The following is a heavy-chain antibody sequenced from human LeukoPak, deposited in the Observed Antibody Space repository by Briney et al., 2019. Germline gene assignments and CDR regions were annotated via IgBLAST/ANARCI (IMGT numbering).Heavy chain of an antibody. V-gene: IGHV3-30*02. CDR3: ANGGSSMVRGVILAEYFQH. CDR2: IRYDGSNK. D-gene: IGHD3-10*01. Sequence: GGPLRLSCAASGFTFSSYGMHWVRQAPGKGLEWVAFIRYDGSNKYYADSVKGRFTISRDNSKNTLYLQMNSLRAEDTAVYYCANGGSSMVRGVILAEYFQHWGQGTLVTVSS. J-gene: IGHJ1*01. CDR1: GFTFSSYG.